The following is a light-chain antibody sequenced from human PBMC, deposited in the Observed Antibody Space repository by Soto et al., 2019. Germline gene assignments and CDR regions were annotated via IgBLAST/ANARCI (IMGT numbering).Light chain of an antibody. CDR3: MQGLRPMYT. CDR2: LGS. V-gene: IGKV2-28*01. J-gene: IGKJ2*01. Sequence: IAMTQSPLSLPVTPAEPASISCRSSQTLLHSNGYNYLDWYLQKPGQSPQLLIYLGSNRASGVPDRFSGSGSGTDFTLKINRVEAEDVGVFYCMQGLRPMYTFGQGTKLEIK. CDR1: QTLLHSNGYNY.